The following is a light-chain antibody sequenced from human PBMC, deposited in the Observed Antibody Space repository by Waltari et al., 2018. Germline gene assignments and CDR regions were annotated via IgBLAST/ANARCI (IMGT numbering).Light chain of an antibody. J-gene: IGKJ1*01. CDR2: DVS. Sequence: EIVLTQSPATMSLSQGERVPLSCRASQSVSSSLAWYQPKPGQAPRLLFHDVSNRATGIPARFSVSGSGTDFTLTISSLEAEDFAVYYCQQRSNWPPTFGQGTKVEIK. V-gene: IGKV3-11*01. CDR3: QQRSNWPPT. CDR1: QSVSSS.